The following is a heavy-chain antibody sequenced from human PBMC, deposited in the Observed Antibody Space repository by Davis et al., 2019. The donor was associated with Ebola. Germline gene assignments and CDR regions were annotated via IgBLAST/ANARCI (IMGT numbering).Heavy chain of an antibody. CDR1: GFMFNHAW. CDR3: TTDRGIAIRPLFDS. CDR2: IKSATDGGTT. J-gene: IGHJ4*02. Sequence: GGSLRLSCTASGFMFNHAWMSWVRQAPGKGLEWLGQIKSATDGGTTDHAAPVRGRFSISRDESRNTVYLQMNSLRIEDTAVYFCTTDRGIAIRPLFDSWGQGTLVTVSS. D-gene: IGHD6-13*01. V-gene: IGHV3-15*01.